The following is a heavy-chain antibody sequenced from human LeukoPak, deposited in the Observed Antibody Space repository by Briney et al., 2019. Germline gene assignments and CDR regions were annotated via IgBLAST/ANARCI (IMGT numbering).Heavy chain of an antibody. CDR3: AKDLTPAADGTYFDY. CDR2: ISHDGSKK. D-gene: IGHD6-13*01. J-gene: IGHJ4*02. CDR1: GFTFSNYG. Sequence: PGGSLRLSCAASGFTFSNYGIHWVRQAPGKGLEWVAVISHDGSKKYYVDSVKGRFTVSRDSSKNTVYLQMNSLRAEDTAVYYCAKDLTPAADGTYFDYWGQGTLVTVSS. V-gene: IGHV3-30*18.